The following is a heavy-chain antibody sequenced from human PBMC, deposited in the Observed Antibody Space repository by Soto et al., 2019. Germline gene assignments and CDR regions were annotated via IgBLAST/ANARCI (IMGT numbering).Heavy chain of an antibody. CDR2: INPSGGST. CDR1: GYTFTSYY. CDR3: ARDGGRLRWFGELSNGPPYYYYYGMDV. Sequence: GASVKVSCKASGYTFTSYYMHWVRQAPGQGLEWMGIINPSGGSTSYAQKFQGRVTMTRDTSTSTVYMELSRLRSEDTAVYYCARDGGRLRWFGELSNGPPYYYYYGMDVWGQGTTVTVSS. V-gene: IGHV1-46*01. J-gene: IGHJ6*02. D-gene: IGHD3-10*01.